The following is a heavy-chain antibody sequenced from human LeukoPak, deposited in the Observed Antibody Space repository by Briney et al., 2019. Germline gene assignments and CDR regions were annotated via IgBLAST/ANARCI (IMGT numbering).Heavy chain of an antibody. CDR1: GFTFSSYG. CDR3: ARAYYDFWSGYYKYYYYYGMDV. J-gene: IGHJ6*02. Sequence: GGSLRLSCAASGFTFSSYGMHWVRQAPGKGLEWVAVIWYDGSSKYYADSVKGRFTISRDNSKNTLYLQMNSLRAEDTAVYYCARAYYDFWSGYYKYYYYYGMDVWGQGTTVTVSS. D-gene: IGHD3-3*01. V-gene: IGHV3-33*01. CDR2: IWYDGSSK.